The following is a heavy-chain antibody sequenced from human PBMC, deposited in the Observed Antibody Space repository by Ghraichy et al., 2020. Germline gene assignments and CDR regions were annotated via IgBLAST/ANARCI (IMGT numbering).Heavy chain of an antibody. Sequence: LSLTCAASGFTVSSNYMSWVRQAPGKGLEWVSVIYSGGSTYYADSVKGRFTISRDNSKNTLYLQMNSLRAEDTAVYYCARGQAYYGMDVWGQGTTVTVSS. V-gene: IGHV3-66*01. CDR1: GFTVSSNY. CDR3: ARGQAYYGMDV. CDR2: IYSGGST. J-gene: IGHJ6*02.